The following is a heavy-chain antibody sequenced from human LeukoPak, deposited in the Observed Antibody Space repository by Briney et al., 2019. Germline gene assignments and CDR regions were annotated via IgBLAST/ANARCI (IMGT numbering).Heavy chain of an antibody. V-gene: IGHV3-30*18. Sequence: GGSLRLSCAASGLTFSSYGMHWVRQAPGKGLEWVAVISYDGSNKYYADSVKGRFTISRDNSKNTLYLQMNSLRAEDTAVYYCAKLPPGYYDSSGSSPYGMDVWGQGTTVTVSS. D-gene: IGHD3-22*01. J-gene: IGHJ6*02. CDR1: GLTFSSYG. CDR3: AKLPPGYYDSSGSSPYGMDV. CDR2: ISYDGSNK.